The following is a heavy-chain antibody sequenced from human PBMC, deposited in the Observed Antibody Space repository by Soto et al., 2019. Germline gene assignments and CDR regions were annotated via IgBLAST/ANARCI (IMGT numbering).Heavy chain of an antibody. D-gene: IGHD3-10*01. V-gene: IGHV4-59*01. CDR2: IYYSGST. CDR3: ARALQGGPYGSGSYIFDY. Sequence: SQTLSLTCTVSGGSISSYYWSWIRQPPGKGLEWIGYIYYSGSTNYNPSLKSRVTISVDTSKNQFSLKLSSVTAADTAVYYCARALQGGPYGSGSYIFDYWGQGTLVTVSS. CDR1: GGSISSYY. J-gene: IGHJ4*02.